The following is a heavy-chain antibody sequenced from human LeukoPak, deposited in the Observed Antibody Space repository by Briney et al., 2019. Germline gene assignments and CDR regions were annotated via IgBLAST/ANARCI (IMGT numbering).Heavy chain of an antibody. CDR1: GGSISSYY. CDR2: IYYSGST. D-gene: IGHD3-9*01. V-gene: IGHV4-59*12. CDR3: ARGYFDSHNWFDP. Sequence: SETLSLTCTVSGGSISSYYWSWIRQPPGKGLEWIGYIYYSGSTNYNPSLKSRVTISVDTSKNQFSLKLSSVTAADTAVYYCARGYFDSHNWFDPWGQGTLVTVSS. J-gene: IGHJ5*02.